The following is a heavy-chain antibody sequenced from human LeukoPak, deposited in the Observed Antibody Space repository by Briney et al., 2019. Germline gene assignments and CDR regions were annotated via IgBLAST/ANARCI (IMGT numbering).Heavy chain of an antibody. V-gene: IGHV1-69*13. CDR2: IIPIFGTA. CDR1: GGTFSSYA. J-gene: IGHJ4*02. Sequence: SVKVSCKASGGTFSSYAISWVRQAPGQGLEWMGGIIPIFGTADYAQKFQGRVTITADESTSTAYMELSSLRSEDTAVYYCAKAGGSYKEFDYWGQGTLVTVSS. CDR3: AKAGGSYKEFDY. D-gene: IGHD1-26*01.